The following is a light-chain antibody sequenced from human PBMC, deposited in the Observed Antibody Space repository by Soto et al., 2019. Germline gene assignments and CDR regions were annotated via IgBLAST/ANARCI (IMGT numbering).Light chain of an antibody. J-gene: IGKJ2*01. CDR1: QSVSSN. CDR3: QQYDNWPYT. CDR2: GAS. Sequence: EIVMTQSPATLSVSPGERATLSCRASQSVSSNLAWYQQKPGQAPRLLIYGASNRATGIPDRFSGSGSGTDFTLTISSLQSEDFAVYYCQQYDNWPYTFGQGTKVDIK. V-gene: IGKV3D-15*01.